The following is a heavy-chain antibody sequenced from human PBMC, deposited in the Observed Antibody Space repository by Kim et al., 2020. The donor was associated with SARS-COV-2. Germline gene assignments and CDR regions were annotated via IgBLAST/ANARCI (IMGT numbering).Heavy chain of an antibody. D-gene: IGHD4-17*01. Sequence: GGSLRLSCAASGFTFSSYWMSWVRQAPGKGLEWVANIKQDGSEKYYVDSVKGRFTISRDNAKNSLYLQMNSLRAEDTAVYYCARWGVTTYYYGMDVWGQGTTVTVSS. V-gene: IGHV3-7*01. CDR2: IKQDGSEK. CDR3: ARWGVTTYYYGMDV. J-gene: IGHJ6*02. CDR1: GFTFSSYW.